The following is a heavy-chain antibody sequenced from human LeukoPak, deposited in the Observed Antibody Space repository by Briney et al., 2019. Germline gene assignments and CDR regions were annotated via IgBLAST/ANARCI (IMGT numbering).Heavy chain of an antibody. CDR1: GFTFSSYS. D-gene: IGHD3-3*01. V-gene: IGHV3-21*01. CDR3: ARDRPTGASRLFVVQ. CDR2: MSSGGRHI. J-gene: IGHJ4*02. Sequence: GGSLRLSCAASGFTFSSYSMTWVRQAPGKGLEWVSSMSSGGRHIYYADSVRGRFTISRDNAKNSLYLLMNSLRVEDTAVYYCARDRPTGASRLFVVQWGQGTLVTVSS.